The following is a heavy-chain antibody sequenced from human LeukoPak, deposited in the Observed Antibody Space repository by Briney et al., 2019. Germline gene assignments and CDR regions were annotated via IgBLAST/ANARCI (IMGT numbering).Heavy chain of an antibody. CDR3: ARVMAPEGLGYFDY. CDR1: GSTFSSYA. V-gene: IGHV3-30*04. J-gene: IGHJ4*02. CDR2: ISYDGSNK. D-gene: IGHD5-24*01. Sequence: GGSLRLSCAASGSTFSSYAMRWVRQAPGKGLEGVAVISYDGSNKYYADSVKGRFTISRDNSKNTLYLQMNSLRAEDTAVYYCARVMAPEGLGYFDYWGQGTLVTVSS.